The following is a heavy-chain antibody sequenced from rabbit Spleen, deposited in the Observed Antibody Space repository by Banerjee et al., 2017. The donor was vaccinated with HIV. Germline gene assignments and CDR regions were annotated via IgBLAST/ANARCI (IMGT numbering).Heavy chain of an antibody. J-gene: IGHJ4*01. CDR2: IDPVFGIA. D-gene: IGHD2-1*01. CDR3: VRDQAGDADYGPYYLNL. CDR1: GFDFSNYG. Sequence: QSLEESGGGLVQPGGSLKLSCKASGFDFSNYGVSWVRQAPGKGLEWIGYIDPVFGIAVYASWVNGRFTISRDNAQNTLYLQLSSLTAADTATYFCVRDQAGDADYGPYYLNLWGPGTLVTVS. V-gene: IGHV1S7*01.